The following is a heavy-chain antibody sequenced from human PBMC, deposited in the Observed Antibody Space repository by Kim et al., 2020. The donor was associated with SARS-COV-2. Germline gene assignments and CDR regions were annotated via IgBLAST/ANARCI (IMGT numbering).Heavy chain of an antibody. CDR2: VYNNGRT. D-gene: IGHD3-10*01. V-gene: IGHV4-59*13. CDR3: AKAEEASPKGKCAGDI. CDR1: GDSISNFY. J-gene: IGHJ3*02. Sequence: SETLSLTCTVSGDSISNFYWIWLRQPPGKGLEWVGYVYNNGRTKYSPSLQSRATVSADTAKNQFSLQLTSVTVADTAIYYCAKAEEASPKGKCAGDIW.